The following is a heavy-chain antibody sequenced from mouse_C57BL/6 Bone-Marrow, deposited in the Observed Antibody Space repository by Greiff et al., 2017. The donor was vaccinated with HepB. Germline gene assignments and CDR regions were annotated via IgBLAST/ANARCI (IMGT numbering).Heavy chain of an antibody. V-gene: IGHV14-4*01. CDR1: GFNIKDDY. CDR2: IDPENGDT. CDR3: TRYYYGSSYVDWYFDV. Sequence: VQLKQSGAELVRPGASVKLSCTASGFNIKDDYMHWVKQRPEQGLEWIGWIDPENGDTEYASKFQGKATITADTSSNTAYLQLSSLTSEDTAVYYCTRYYYGSSYVDWYFDVWGTGTTVTVSS. D-gene: IGHD1-1*01. J-gene: IGHJ1*03.